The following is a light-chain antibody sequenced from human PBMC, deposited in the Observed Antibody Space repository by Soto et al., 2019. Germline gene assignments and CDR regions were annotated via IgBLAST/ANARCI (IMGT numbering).Light chain of an antibody. CDR2: GVS. V-gene: IGKV3-20*01. J-gene: IGKJ1*01. CDR3: QHYGSSPRT. Sequence: EIVLTQSPGTLSLSPGERATLSCRASQSVSSSYLAWYQQKLVQAPRLLIYGVSSRATDIPDRFSGSGSGTDFTLTISILEPEDFAVYYCQHYGSSPRTFGQGTKVEIK. CDR1: QSVSSSY.